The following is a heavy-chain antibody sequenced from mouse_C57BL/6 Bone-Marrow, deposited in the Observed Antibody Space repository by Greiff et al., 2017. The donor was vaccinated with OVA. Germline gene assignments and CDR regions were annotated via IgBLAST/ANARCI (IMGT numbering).Heavy chain of an antibody. CDR2: IDPETGGT. V-gene: IGHV1-15*01. D-gene: IGHD1-1*01. J-gene: IGHJ3*01. CDR1: GYTFTDYE. Sequence: VQLQQSGAELVRPGASVTLSCKASGYTFTDYEMHWVKQTPVHGLEWIGAIDPETGGTAYNQKFKGKAILTADKSSSTAYMELRSLTSEDSAVYYCTRNYDGSRYPFAYWGQGTLVTVSA. CDR3: TRNYDGSRYPFAY.